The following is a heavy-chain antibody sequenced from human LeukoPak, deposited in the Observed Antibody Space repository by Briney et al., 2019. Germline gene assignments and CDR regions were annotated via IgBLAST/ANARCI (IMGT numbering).Heavy chain of an antibody. J-gene: IGHJ4*02. V-gene: IGHV4-4*02. Sequence: SETLSLTCAVSGGSISSSNWWSWVRQPPGTGLEWIGEIYHSGSTNYNPSLKCRVTISVDKSKNQFSLKLSSVTAADTAVYYCARGAMVRGVADYWGQGTLVTVSS. D-gene: IGHD3-10*01. CDR3: ARGAMVRGVADY. CDR2: IYHSGST. CDR1: GGSISSSNW.